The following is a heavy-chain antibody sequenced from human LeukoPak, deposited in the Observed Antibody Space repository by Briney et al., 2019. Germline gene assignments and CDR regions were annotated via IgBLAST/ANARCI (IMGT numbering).Heavy chain of an antibody. CDR3: ATLGGDTGHYYDSSGYGAFDI. V-gene: IGHV5-51*01. Sequence: GESLKIACKGSGYNFTSYWIGWVRQVPGKGLEWMGIIYSGDSDTRYSPSFHGPVTISADKSITTANLKWSSLKASDTARYYCATLGGDTGHYYDSSGYGAFDIWGQGTMVTVSS. D-gene: IGHD3-22*01. CDR2: IYSGDSDT. J-gene: IGHJ3*02. CDR1: GYNFTSYW.